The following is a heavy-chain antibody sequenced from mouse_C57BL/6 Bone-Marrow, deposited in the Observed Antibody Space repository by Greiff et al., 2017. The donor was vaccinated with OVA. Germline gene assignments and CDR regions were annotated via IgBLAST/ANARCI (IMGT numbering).Heavy chain of an antibody. CDR2: ISYDGSN. V-gene: IGHV3-6*01. J-gene: IGHJ2*01. D-gene: IGHD1-1*01. Sequence: EVQLQESGPGLVKPSQSLSLTCSVTGYSITSGYCWNWIRQFPGNKLEWMGYISYDGSNNYNPSLKNRISITRDTSKNQIFLKLNSVTTEDTATYYCARVRIYYYGSSYYYFDYWGQGTTLTVSS. CDR1: GYSITSGYC. CDR3: ARVRIYYYGSSYYYFDY.